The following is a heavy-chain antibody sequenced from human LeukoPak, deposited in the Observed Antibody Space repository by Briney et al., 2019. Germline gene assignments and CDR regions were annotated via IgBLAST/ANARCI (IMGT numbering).Heavy chain of an antibody. V-gene: IGHV1-69*05. CDR1: GYTFTGRY. D-gene: IGHD3-16*02. J-gene: IGHJ4*02. Sequence: GASVKVSCKASGYTFTGRYMHWVRQAPGQGLEWMGGIIPIFGTANYAQKFQGRVTITTDESTSTAYMELSSLRSEDTAVYYCARDRVDDYVWGSYRYRTRSFDYWGQGTLVTVSS. CDR3: ARDRVDDYVWGSYRYRTRSFDY. CDR2: IIPIFGTA.